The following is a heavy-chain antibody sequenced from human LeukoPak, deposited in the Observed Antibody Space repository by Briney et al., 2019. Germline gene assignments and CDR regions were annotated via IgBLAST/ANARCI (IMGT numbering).Heavy chain of an antibody. Sequence: GGSLRLSCAASGFTFSSYWMHWVRQAPGKGLVWVSRINSDGSSTSYADSVKGRFTISRDNVKNTLYLQMNSLRAEDTAVYYCARRAGAYSHPYDYWGQGTRVTVSS. CDR1: GFTFSSYW. V-gene: IGHV3-74*01. CDR3: ARRAGAYSHPYDY. D-gene: IGHD4/OR15-4a*01. J-gene: IGHJ4*02. CDR2: INSDGSST.